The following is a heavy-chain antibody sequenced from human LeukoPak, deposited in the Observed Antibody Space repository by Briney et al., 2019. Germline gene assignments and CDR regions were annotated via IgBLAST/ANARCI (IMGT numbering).Heavy chain of an antibody. D-gene: IGHD6-19*01. V-gene: IGHV4-59*08. CDR3: ARLFLSSGWYRTDY. CDR1: GGSISSYY. Sequence: SETLSLTCTVSGGSISSYYWSWIRQPPGKGLEWIGYIYYSGSTNYNPSLKSRVTISVDTSKNQFSLKLSSVTAADTAVYYCARLFLSSGWYRTDYWGQGTLVTVSS. CDR2: IYYSGST. J-gene: IGHJ4*02.